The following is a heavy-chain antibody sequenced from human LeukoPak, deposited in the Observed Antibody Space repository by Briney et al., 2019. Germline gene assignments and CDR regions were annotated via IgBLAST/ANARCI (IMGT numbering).Heavy chain of an antibody. CDR3: ARGRFYYVYDY. J-gene: IGHJ4*02. D-gene: IGHD3-10*02. Sequence: ASVKVSCKASGHTFTSYDINWVRQATGQGLEWMGWMNPNSGNTGYAQKFQGRVTMTRNTSVSTAYMELSSLRSEDTAVYYCARGRFYYVYDYWGQGTLVTVSS. V-gene: IGHV1-8*01. CDR2: MNPNSGNT. CDR1: GHTFTSYD.